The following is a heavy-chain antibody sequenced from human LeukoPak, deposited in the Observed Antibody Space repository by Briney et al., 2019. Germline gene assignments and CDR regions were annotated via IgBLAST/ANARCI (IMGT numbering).Heavy chain of an antibody. CDR2: IYYSGST. V-gene: IGHV4-59*01. D-gene: IGHD3-10*01. CDR1: GGSISSYY. J-gene: IGHJ4*02. Sequence: SETLSLTCTVSGGSISSYYWSWIRQPPGKGLEWIGYIYYSGSTNYNPSLKSRVTISVDTSKNQFSLKLSSVTAADTAVYYCARESGMVDYWGQGTLVTVSS. CDR3: ARESGMVDY.